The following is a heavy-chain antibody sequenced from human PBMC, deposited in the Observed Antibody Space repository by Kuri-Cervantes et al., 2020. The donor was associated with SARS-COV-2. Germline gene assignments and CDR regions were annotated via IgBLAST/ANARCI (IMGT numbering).Heavy chain of an antibody. V-gene: IGHV4-59*08. CDR1: GGSISSYY. D-gene: IGHD3-3*01. CDR2: IYYSGST. J-gene: IGHJ3*02. Sequence: GSLRLSCTVSGGSISSYYWSWIRQPPGKGLEWIGYIYYSGSTNYNPSLKSRVTISVDTSKNQFSLKLSSVTAADTAVYYCARHAHIDDFWSGLSAFDIWGQGTMVTVSS. CDR3: ARHAHIDDFWSGLSAFDI.